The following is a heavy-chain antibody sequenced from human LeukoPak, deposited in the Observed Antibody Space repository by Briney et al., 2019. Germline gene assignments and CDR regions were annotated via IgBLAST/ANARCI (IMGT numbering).Heavy chain of an antibody. J-gene: IGHJ3*02. Sequence: GGSLRLSCAASGFTVSSNYMSWVRQAPGKGLEWVSVIYSGGSTYYADSVKGRFTVSRDNSKNTLYLQMNSLRAEDTALYYCAKARDYYDISGYSEFDIWGQGTMVTVSS. CDR2: IYSGGST. CDR1: GFTVSSNY. CDR3: AKARDYYDISGYSEFDI. D-gene: IGHD3-22*01. V-gene: IGHV3-53*05.